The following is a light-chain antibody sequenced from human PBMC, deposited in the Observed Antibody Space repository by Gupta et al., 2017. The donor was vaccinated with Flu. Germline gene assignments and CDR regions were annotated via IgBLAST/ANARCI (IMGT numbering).Light chain of an antibody. Sequence: DIQVTQSPSSLSASVGDRVTITCRASQSISIYINWYQQKPGKAPKLLIYGASSLQSGVPSRFSGSGSGTDFTLTISSLQPEDFATYYCQQSYSNPPTFGGGTKVDIK. J-gene: IGKJ4*01. CDR3: QQSYSNPPT. CDR2: GAS. V-gene: IGKV1-39*01. CDR1: QSISIY.